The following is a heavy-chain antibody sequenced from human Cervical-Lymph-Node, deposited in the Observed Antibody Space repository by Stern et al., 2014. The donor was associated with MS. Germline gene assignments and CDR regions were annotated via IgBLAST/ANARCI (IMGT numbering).Heavy chain of an antibody. CDR2: LHWDDDK. J-gene: IGHJ3*01. V-gene: IGHV2-5*02. Sequence: QVTLRESGPTLVKPTQTLTLTCSFSGFSLSSNGVGVGWIRQPPGKPLEWLALLHWDDDKRYSPFLKSRLTITKDTSKNQVVLTVTNMDPVDTATYYCAHTDYSSALQDAFDVWGQGTVVTVSS. CDR3: AHTDYSSALQDAFDV. D-gene: IGHD6-19*01. CDR1: GFSLSSNGVG.